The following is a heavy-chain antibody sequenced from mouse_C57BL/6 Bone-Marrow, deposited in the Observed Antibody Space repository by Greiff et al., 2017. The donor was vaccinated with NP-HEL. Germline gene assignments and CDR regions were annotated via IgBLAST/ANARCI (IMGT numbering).Heavy chain of an antibody. V-gene: IGHV14-4*01. J-gene: IGHJ3*01. Sequence: VQLKESGAELVRPGASVKLSCTASGFNIKDDYMHWVKQRPEQGLEWIGWIDPENGDTAYASKFQGKATITADTSSNTAYLQLSSLTSVDTAVYYCTGAAWFAYWGQGTLVTVSA. CDR1: GFNIKDDY. CDR3: TGAAWFAY. CDR2: IDPENGDT. D-gene: IGHD6-1*01.